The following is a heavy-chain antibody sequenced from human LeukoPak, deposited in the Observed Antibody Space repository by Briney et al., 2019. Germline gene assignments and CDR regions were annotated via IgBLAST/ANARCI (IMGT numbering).Heavy chain of an antibody. D-gene: IGHD1-1*01. V-gene: IGHV4-4*02. Sequence: SGTLSLTCAVSGGSISSSNWWSWVRQPPGKGLEWIGEIYHSGSTNYNPSLKSRVTISVDKSKNQFSLKLSSVTAADTAVYYCARSTATYGAYFDYWGQGTLVTVSS. CDR1: GGSISSSNW. J-gene: IGHJ4*02. CDR3: ARSTATYGAYFDY. CDR2: IYHSGST.